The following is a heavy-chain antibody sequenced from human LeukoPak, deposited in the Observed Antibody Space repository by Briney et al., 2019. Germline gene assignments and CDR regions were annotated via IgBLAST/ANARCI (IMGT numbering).Heavy chain of an antibody. D-gene: IGHD3-3*01. CDR1: GYTFTSYG. CDR3: ARDRDYDFWSGYSVH. CDR2: ISAYNGNT. Sequence: VASVKVSCKASGYTFTSYGISWVRQAPGQGLEWMGWISAYNGNTNYAQKLQGRVTMTTDTSTSTAYMELRSLRSDDTAVYYCARDRDYDFWSGYSVHWGQGTLVTVSS. J-gene: IGHJ4*02. V-gene: IGHV1-18*01.